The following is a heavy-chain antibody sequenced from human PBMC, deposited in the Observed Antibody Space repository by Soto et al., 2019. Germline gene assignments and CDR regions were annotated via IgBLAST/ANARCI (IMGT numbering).Heavy chain of an antibody. CDR3: ARDSSGWYGFDY. V-gene: IGHV2-5*01. CDR1: GFSLSTSCVG. J-gene: IGHJ4*02. CDR2: IYWYADK. Sequence: QITLKESGPTLVKPTQTLTLTCTFSGFSLSTSCVGVGWIRQPPGKALEWLALIYWYADKRYSPSLKSRLTITKDTSKNQVVLKMTNMDTVDTATYYCARDSSGWYGFDYWGQGTLVTVSS. D-gene: IGHD6-19*01.